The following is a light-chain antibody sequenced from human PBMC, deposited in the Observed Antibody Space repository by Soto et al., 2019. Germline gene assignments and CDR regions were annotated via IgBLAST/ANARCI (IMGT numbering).Light chain of an antibody. CDR1: GSDVGAYNY. CDR3: YSYTSSSTYV. Sequence: QSALTQPASVSGPPGQSITISCSGTGSDVGAYNYVSWYQQHPAKAPKLMIYDVSNRPSGVSDRFSGSKSGNSASLTISGLQAEDEADYYCYSYTSSSTYVFGSGTKVTVL. V-gene: IGLV2-14*01. J-gene: IGLJ1*01. CDR2: DVS.